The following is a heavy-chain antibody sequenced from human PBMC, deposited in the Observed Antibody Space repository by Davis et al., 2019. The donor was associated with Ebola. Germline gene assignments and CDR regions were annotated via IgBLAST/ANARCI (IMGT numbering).Heavy chain of an antibody. V-gene: IGHV1-18*01. CDR2: SSSYNDNT. CDR1: GYTFTSYG. CDR3: ARDWKRLNNYYYYMDV. J-gene: IGHJ6*03. D-gene: IGHD1-1*01. Sequence: AASVKVSCKASGYTFTSYGIIWVRQAPGQGFEWMGWSSSYNDNTNYAQKFQGRVTMTTDTSTSTGYMELRGLTSDDTAVYYCARDWKRLNNYYYYMDVWGKGTTVTVSS.